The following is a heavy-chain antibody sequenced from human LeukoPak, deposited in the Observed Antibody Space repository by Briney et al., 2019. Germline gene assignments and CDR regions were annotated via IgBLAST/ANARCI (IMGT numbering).Heavy chain of an antibody. CDR1: GGSVGSSSYY. Sequence: PSETLSLTCTVSGGSVGSSSYYWTWIRQPPGKGLEWIGYIYYTGSTNYNPSLESRVTISVDTSKNQFSLKLSSVTAADTAVYYCATSYYYDTSGYPIWGQGTLVTVSS. D-gene: IGHD3-22*01. V-gene: IGHV4-61*01. J-gene: IGHJ4*02. CDR2: IYYTGST. CDR3: ATSYYYDTSGYPI.